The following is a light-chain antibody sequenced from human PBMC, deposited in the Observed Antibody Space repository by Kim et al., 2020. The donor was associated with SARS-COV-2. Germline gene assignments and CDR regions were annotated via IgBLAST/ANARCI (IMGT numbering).Light chain of an antibody. V-gene: IGLV1-51*01. CDR2: DNN. Sequence: GQKVTISCSGSSSNIGTNYVSWNQQLPGTVPKVLIYDNNKRPSGIPDRFSGSKSGTSGTLDITGLQTGDEADYYCGTWDSSLSVWLFGGGTKVTVL. J-gene: IGLJ3*02. CDR1: SSNIGTNY. CDR3: GTWDSSLSVWL.